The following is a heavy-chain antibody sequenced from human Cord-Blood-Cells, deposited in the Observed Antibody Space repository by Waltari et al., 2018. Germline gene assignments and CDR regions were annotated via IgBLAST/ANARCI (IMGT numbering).Heavy chain of an antibody. CDR1: GFTFSSYA. CDR2: ISYDGSNK. CDR3: ARDNARFFDY. V-gene: IGHV3-30-3*01. Sequence: QVQLVESGGGVVQPGRSRSLSGAASGFTFSSYAMPWVRQAPGKGLEWVAVISYDGSNKYYADSVKGRFTISRDNSKNTLYLQMNSLRAEDTAVYYCARDNARFFDYWGQGTLVTVSS. J-gene: IGHJ4*02.